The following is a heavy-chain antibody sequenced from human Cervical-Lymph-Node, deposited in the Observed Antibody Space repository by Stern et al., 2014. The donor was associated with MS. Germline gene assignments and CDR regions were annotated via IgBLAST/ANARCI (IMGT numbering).Heavy chain of an antibody. CDR2: IHSSGTT. J-gene: IGHJ4*02. CDR1: GGSISSAEYY. Sequence: VQLVESGPGLVKPSQTLSLTCAVTGGSISSAEYYWSWIRQSPGKGLEWIGYIHSSGTTYYNPSLKSRVTISVDTSKNQFSLILRSVTAADTAVYYCSRDADGYSLVFGYWGRGTLVTVSS. CDR3: SRDADGYSLVFGY. V-gene: IGHV4-30-4*01. D-gene: IGHD5-24*01.